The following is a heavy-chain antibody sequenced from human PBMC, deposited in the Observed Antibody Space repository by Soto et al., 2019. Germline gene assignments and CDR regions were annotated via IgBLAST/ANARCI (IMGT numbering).Heavy chain of an antibody. Sequence: PSETLSLTCTVSGGSISSGDYYWSWIRQPPGKGLEWIGYIYYSGSTYYNPSLKSRVTISVDTSKNQFSLKLSSVTAADTAVYYCDRRGGDGYHHDAFDIWGQGTMVTV. CDR1: GGSISSGDYY. CDR2: IYYSGST. V-gene: IGHV4-30-4*01. D-gene: IGHD3-16*01. CDR3: DRRGGDGYHHDAFDI. J-gene: IGHJ3*02.